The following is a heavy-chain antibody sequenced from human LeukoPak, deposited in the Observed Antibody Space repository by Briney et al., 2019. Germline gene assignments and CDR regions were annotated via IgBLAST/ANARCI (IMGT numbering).Heavy chain of an antibody. D-gene: IGHD1-14*01. CDR3: ARVARGSITHLDY. J-gene: IGHJ4*02. CDR2: IYTSEIV. V-gene: IGHV4-4*07. Sequence: SETLSLTCTVSGGSISGYYWSWIRQPAGKGLEWIGRIYTSEIVNYNPSLMSRITMSVDTSKNQFSLKLNSVTAADTAVYYCARVARGSITHLDYWGQGTLVTVSS. CDR1: GGSISGYY.